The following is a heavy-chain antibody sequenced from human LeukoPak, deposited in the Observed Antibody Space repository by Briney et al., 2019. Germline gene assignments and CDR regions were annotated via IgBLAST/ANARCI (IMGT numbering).Heavy chain of an antibody. CDR3: ARDRGGYTYSHDY. J-gene: IGHJ4*02. D-gene: IGHD5-18*01. Sequence: SETLSLTCAVSGGSISSNNWWIWVRQSPEKGLEWIGEIYHDGSTNYNPSLKSRVTIPMDKSKNQLSLKLNFVTAADTAVYYCARDRGGYTYSHDYWGQGTLVTVSS. CDR1: GGSISSNNW. V-gene: IGHV4-4*02. CDR2: IYHDGST.